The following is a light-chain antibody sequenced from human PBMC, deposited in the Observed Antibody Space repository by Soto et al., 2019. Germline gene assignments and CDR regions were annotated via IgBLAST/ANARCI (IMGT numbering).Light chain of an antibody. Sequence: EIVLTQSPGTLSLSPGERATLSCRASESVRSTNLAWHQHKPGQAPRLLIYGASSRATGIPDRFSASGSGTDFTLTISRLEPEDFAVYYCQQYASPYTVGQGTKLEIK. CDR3: QQYASPYT. V-gene: IGKV3-20*01. J-gene: IGKJ2*01. CDR2: GAS. CDR1: ESVRSTN.